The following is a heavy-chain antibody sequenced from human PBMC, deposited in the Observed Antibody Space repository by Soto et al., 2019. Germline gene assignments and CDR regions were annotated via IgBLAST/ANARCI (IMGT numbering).Heavy chain of an antibody. CDR2: ISSISNTI. J-gene: IGHJ4*02. D-gene: IGHD2-15*01. Sequence: EVQLVESGGGLVQPGGSLRLSCAASGFTFSTYSMSWVRQAPGKGLAWVSYISSISNTIYYADSVKGRFTISRDNAKNSLYLHMNSLSAEDTAVYYCARERGCSGGICYRDLGYWGQGTLVTVSS. V-gene: IGHV3-48*01. CDR3: ARERGCSGGICYRDLGY. CDR1: GFTFSTYS.